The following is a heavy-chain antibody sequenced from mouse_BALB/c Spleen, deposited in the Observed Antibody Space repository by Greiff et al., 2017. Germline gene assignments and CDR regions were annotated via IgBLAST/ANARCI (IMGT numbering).Heavy chain of an antibody. CDR1: GYSFTSYW. D-gene: IGHD1-2*01. Sequence: QVQLKQSGPQLVRPGASVKISCKASGYSFTSYWMHWVKQRPGQGLEWIGMIDPSDSETRLNQKFKDKATLTVDKSSSTAYMQLSSPTSEDSAVYYCARLLRLQGFAYWGQGTLVTVSA. V-gene: IGHV1S126*01. J-gene: IGHJ3*01. CDR2: IDPSDSET. CDR3: ARLLRLQGFAY.